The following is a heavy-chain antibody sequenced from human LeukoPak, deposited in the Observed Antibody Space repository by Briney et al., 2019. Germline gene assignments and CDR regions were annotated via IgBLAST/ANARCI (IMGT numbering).Heavy chain of an antibody. V-gene: IGHV3-30*19. CDR3: ARDLTYSSDFDY. CDR1: GFTFSSYG. J-gene: IGHJ4*02. Sequence: GGSLRLSCAASGFTFSSYGMHWVRQAPGKGLEWVAVISYDGSNKYYADSVKGRFTISRDNSENTPYLQMNSLRAEDTAVYYCARDLTYSSDFDYWGQGTLVTVSS. D-gene: IGHD5-18*01. CDR2: ISYDGSNK.